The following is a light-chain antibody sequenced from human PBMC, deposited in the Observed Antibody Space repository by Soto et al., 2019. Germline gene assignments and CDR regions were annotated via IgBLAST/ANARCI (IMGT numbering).Light chain of an antibody. J-gene: IGLJ1*01. Sequence: QSALTQPASVSGSPGQSITISCTGTSSDVGGYNYVSWYQQHPGKAPKLMIYEVSNRPSGVSNRFSGSKSGNTASLTISGLQAEDEADYYCSSYTSSSIXYVXGTGTKVTVL. V-gene: IGLV2-14*01. CDR3: SSYTSSSIXYV. CDR2: EVS. CDR1: SSDVGGYNY.